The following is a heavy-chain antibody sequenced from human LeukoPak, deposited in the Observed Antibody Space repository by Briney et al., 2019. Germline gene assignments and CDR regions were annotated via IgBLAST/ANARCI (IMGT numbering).Heavy chain of an antibody. V-gene: IGHV1-46*01. CDR2: INPSGGST. J-gene: IGHJ4*02. D-gene: IGHD5-12*01. Sequence: ASVKVSCKASGYTFTSYYMHWVRQAPGQGLEWMGIINPSGGSTSYAQKFQGRVTMTRDTSTSTVYMELSSLRSEDTAVYYCARDSISGYDYVMEPFDYWGQGTLVTVSS. CDR1: GYTFTSYY. CDR3: ARDSISGYDYVMEPFDY.